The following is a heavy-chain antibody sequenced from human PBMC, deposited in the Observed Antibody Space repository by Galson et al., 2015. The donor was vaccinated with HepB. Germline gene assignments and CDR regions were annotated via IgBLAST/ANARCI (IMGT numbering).Heavy chain of an antibody. CDR2: ISGSGGST. CDR3: AKEVAARYGMDV. J-gene: IGHJ6*02. D-gene: IGHD6-13*01. CDR1: GFTFSSYA. Sequence: SLRLSCAASGFTFSSYAMSWVRQAPGKGLEWVSAISGSGGSTYYADSVKGRFTISRDNSKNTLYLQMNGLRAEDTAVYYCAKEVAARYGMDVWGQGTTVTVSS. V-gene: IGHV3-23*01.